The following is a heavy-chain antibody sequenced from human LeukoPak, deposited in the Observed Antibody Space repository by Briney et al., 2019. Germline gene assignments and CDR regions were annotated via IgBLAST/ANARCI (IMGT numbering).Heavy chain of an antibody. CDR1: GYSISSGYY. J-gene: IGHJ4*02. D-gene: IGHD6-19*01. CDR2: IYHSGST. CDR3: ARRSSGWGNVDY. Sequence: PSETLSLTCTVSGYSISSGYYWGWIRQPPGKGLEWIGSIYHSGSTYYNPSLKSRVTISVDTSKNQFSLKLSSVTAADTAVYYCARRSSGWGNVDYWGQGTLVTVSS. V-gene: IGHV4-38-2*02.